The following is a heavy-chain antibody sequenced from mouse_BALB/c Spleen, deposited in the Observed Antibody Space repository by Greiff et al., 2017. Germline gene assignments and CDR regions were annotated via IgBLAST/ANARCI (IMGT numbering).Heavy chain of an antibody. CDR3: ARKEITTATWAMDY. D-gene: IGHD1-2*01. CDR2: IWSGGST. J-gene: IGHJ4*01. CDR1: GFSLTSYG. Sequence: VQLQESGPGLVQPSQSLSITCTVSGFSLTSYGVHWVRQSPGKGLEWLGVIWSGGSTDYNAAFISRLSISKDNSKSQVFFKVNSLQANDTAIYYCARKEITTATWAMDYWGQGTSVTVSS. V-gene: IGHV2-2*02.